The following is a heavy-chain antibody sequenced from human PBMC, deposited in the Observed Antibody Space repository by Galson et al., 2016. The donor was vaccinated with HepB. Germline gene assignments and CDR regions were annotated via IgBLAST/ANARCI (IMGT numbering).Heavy chain of an antibody. CDR1: GGSINSTNW. CDR2: IYHGVIT. D-gene: IGHD3-3*01. J-gene: IGHJ3*01. Sequence: ETLSLTCAVSGGSINSTNWWSWVRQPPGKGLEWIGEIYHGVITNYTPSLKSRVTISVDKSKNQFSLKLSSMTAADTAVYYCARDLSMGYDFWSGYPDAFDVWGQGTMVSVSS. CDR3: ARDLSMGYDFWSGYPDAFDV. V-gene: IGHV4-4*02.